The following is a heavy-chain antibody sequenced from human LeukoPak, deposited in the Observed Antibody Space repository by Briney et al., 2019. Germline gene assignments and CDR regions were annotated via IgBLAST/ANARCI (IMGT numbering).Heavy chain of an antibody. Sequence: ASVKVSCKASGYTSTSYGISWVRQAPGQGLEWMGWISAYNGNTNYAQKLQGRVTMTTDTSTSTAYMELRSLRSDDTAVYYCARGPIVVVPAAMKIFDYWGQGTLVTVSS. CDR1: GYTSTSYG. J-gene: IGHJ4*02. CDR3: ARGPIVVVPAAMKIFDY. D-gene: IGHD2-2*01. V-gene: IGHV1-18*01. CDR2: ISAYNGNT.